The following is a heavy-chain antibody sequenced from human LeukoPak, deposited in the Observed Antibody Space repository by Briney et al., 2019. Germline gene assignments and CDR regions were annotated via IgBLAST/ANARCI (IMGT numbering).Heavy chain of an antibody. CDR1: GGSISSGGSS. V-gene: IGHV4-30-2*01. J-gene: IGHJ4*02. CDR2: IYHSGST. D-gene: IGHD3-22*01. Sequence: SETLSLTCAVSGGSISSGGSSWSWIRQPPGKGLEWIGYIYHSGSTYYNPSLKSRVTISVDRSKNQFSLKLSSVTAADTAVYYCASSSGYYDSSPDYWGQGTLVTVSS. CDR3: ASSSGYYDSSPDY.